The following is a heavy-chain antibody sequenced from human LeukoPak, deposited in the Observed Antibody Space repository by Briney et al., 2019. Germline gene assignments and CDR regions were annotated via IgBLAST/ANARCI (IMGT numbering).Heavy chain of an antibody. Sequence: HPGGSLRLSCAASGFTFSSYGMHWVRQAPGKGLEWVAVISYDGSNKYYADSVKGRFTISRDNSKNTLYLQMNSLRAEDTAVYYCARDSEAAAGSFDYWGQGTLVTVSS. CDR2: ISYDGSNK. CDR3: ARDSEAAAGSFDY. V-gene: IGHV3-30*03. D-gene: IGHD6-13*01. CDR1: GFTFSSYG. J-gene: IGHJ4*02.